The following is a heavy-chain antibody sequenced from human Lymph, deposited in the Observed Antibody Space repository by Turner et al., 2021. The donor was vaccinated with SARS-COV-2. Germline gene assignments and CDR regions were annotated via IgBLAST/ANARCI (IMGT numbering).Heavy chain of an antibody. D-gene: IGHD1-26*01. J-gene: IGHJ6*02. Sequence: EVQLVDSGRRLVPPGRSLSLSCPASRFTFDDYALHWVQQARGKGLEGVAGGTWSSGNIGYADSEKGRFTKSRDNAKNAMYLKMNSLRAEDTGLYDCAKDVYRRTNRDHDYGMNVWGQGTMVTVSS. CDR1: RFTFDDYA. CDR3: AKDVYRRTNRDHDYGMNV. V-gene: IGHV3-9*01. CDR2: GTWSSGNI.